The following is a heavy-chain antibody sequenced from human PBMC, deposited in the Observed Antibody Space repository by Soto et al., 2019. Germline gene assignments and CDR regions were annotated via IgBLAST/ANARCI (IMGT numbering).Heavy chain of an antibody. CDR2: INPNSGGT. Sequence: GASVKVSCKASGYTFTGYYMHWVRQAPGQGLEWMGWINPNSGGTNYAQKFQGRVTMTRDTSISTAYMELSRLRSDDTAVYYCARVIGYSYGYYPLGYWGQGTLVTVSS. CDR1: GYTFTGYY. D-gene: IGHD5-18*01. J-gene: IGHJ4*02. CDR3: ARVIGYSYGYYPLGY. V-gene: IGHV1-2*02.